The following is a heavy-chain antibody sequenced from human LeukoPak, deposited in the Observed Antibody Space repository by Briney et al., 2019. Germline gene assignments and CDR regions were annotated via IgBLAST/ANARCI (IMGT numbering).Heavy chain of an antibody. V-gene: IGHV1-46*01. CDR1: GYTFTSYY. CDR2: INPSGGST. Sequence: ASVKVSCKASGYTFTSYYMHWVRQAPGQGLEWMGIINPSGGSTSYAQKFQGRVTMTRDMSTSTVYMELSSLRSEDTAVYYCATSVAWGGMTIRFDYWGQGTLVTVSS. J-gene: IGHJ4*02. D-gene: IGHD3-16*01. CDR3: ATSVAWGGMTIRFDY.